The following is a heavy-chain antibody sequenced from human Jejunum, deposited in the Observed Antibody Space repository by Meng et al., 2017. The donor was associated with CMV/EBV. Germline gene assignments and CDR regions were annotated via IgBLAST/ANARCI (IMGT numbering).Heavy chain of an antibody. CDR3: AKDLGASGWFETFDS. V-gene: IGHV3-30*02. CDR2: IRSDGHNK. D-gene: IGHD6-19*01. J-gene: IGHJ4*02. Sequence: FTFRTYGMHWVRLAPGRGLEWVAFIRSDGHNKYYTDSVKGRFTISRDNSRSTLFLQMNSLGVEDTAVYYCAKDLGASGWFETFDSWGQGTLVTVSS. CDR1: FTFRTYG.